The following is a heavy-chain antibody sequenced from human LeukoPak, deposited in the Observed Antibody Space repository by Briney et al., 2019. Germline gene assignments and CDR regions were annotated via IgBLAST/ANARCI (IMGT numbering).Heavy chain of an antibody. D-gene: IGHD4-11*01. CDR2: IYYSGST. J-gene: IGHJ6*02. CDR1: GGSIRSYY. Sequence: PSETLSLTCTVSGGSIRSYYWTWIRQPPGMGLEWIGYIYYSGSTNNNPSLKSRVTISVDTSKNQFSLRLSSVTAADTAVYYCARDGSNWSNDYYHGVDVWGQGTTVTVSS. V-gene: IGHV4-59*01. CDR3: ARDGSNWSNDYYHGVDV.